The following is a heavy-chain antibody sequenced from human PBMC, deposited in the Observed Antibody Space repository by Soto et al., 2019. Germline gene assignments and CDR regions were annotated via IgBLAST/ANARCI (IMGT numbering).Heavy chain of an antibody. CDR3: AKAYSDSSAYYYGPLYYDYYAMDV. CDR2: ISSGSSYI. Sequence: GGSLRLSCAASGFTFSSYSMNWVRQAPGKGLEWVSSISSGSSYIYYSDSVKGRFTISRDNAKNSVYLQMNSLRAEDTAVYYCAKAYSDSSAYYYGPLYYDYYAMDVRGQRT. D-gene: IGHD3-22*01. J-gene: IGHJ6*02. V-gene: IGHV3-21*01. CDR1: GFTFSSYS.